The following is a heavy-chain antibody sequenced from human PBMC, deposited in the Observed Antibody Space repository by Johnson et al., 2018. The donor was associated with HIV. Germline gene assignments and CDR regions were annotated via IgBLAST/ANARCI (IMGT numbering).Heavy chain of an antibody. D-gene: IGHD3-10*01. V-gene: IGHV3-30-3*01. J-gene: IGHJ3*02. CDR3: ARPIARGASDI. Sequence: QVQLVESGGGVVQPGRSLRLSCAASGFTFSSYAMHWVRQAPGKGLEWVAVILYDGSNKYYADSVKGRFTISRDNSKNTLYLQMNSLRAEDTAVYYCARPIARGASDIWGQGTMVTVSS. CDR1: GFTFSSYA. CDR2: ILYDGSNK.